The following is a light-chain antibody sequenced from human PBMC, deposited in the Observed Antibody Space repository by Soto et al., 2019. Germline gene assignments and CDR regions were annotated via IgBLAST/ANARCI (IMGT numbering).Light chain of an antibody. V-gene: IGKV3-20*01. Sequence: EDVLTQSLGTVSLYPGERVTLSCRASQTVTNDYLAWYQQKDGQAPRLIIYDASTRATGVPDRFSGSGSGPEYTLTITRLEPEDFAVYSCQQYGFSPISFGQGTRLE. CDR3: QQYGFSPIS. CDR1: QTVTNDY. J-gene: IGKJ5*01. CDR2: DAS.